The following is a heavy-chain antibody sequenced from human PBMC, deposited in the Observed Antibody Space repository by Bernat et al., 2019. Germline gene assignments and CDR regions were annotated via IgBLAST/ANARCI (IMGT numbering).Heavy chain of an antibody. Sequence: EVQLVESGGGLVQPGGSLRLSCAASGFTVSSNYMSWVRQAPGKGLEWISRINGDGTGTTHADSVKGRFTISRDNAKNTLYLQMNSLGAEDTAVYYCARGGVPYAFEVWGRGTTVTVSS. D-gene: IGHD1-1*01. V-gene: IGHV3-74*02. CDR1: GFTVSSNY. CDR3: ARGGVPYAFEV. CDR2: INGDGTGT. J-gene: IGHJ3*01.